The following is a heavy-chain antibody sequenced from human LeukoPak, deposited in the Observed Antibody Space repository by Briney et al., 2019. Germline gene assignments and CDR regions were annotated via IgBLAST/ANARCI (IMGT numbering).Heavy chain of an antibody. V-gene: IGHV3-23*01. D-gene: IGHD2-15*01. J-gene: IGHJ4*02. CDR2: ISGSGGST. CDR3: AKGGCRGTCNPLAY. CDR1: GFTFSSYA. Sequence: GGSLRLSCAASGFTFSSYAMSWVRQAPGKGLEWVSAISGSGGSTYYADSLKGQFTISRDNSKNTLYLQMNNPRAEDTAVYYCAKGGCRGTCNPLAYWGQGALVTVSP.